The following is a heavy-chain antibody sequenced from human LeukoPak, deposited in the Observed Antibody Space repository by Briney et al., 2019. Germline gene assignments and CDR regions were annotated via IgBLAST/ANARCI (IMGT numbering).Heavy chain of an antibody. CDR1: GGTFSSYA. CDR3: ARSRGLRFLEWLPFES. V-gene: IGHV1-69*05. J-gene: IGHJ4*02. D-gene: IGHD3-3*01. CDR2: IIPIFGTA. Sequence: SVKVSCKASGGTFSSYAISWVRQAPGQGLEWMGGIIPIFGTANYAQKFQGRVTITTDESTSTAYMELSSLRSEDTAVYYCARSRGLRFLEWLPFESWGQGTLVTVFS.